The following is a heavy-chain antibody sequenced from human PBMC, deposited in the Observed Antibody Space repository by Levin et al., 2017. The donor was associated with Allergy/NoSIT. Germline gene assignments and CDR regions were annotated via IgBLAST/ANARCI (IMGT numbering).Heavy chain of an antibody. CDR3: ARDRGRDMLDH. Sequence: ASVKVSCKGSGYSFTGSYLHWVRQAPGQGLEWMGWINPGNGDTHYAEKFHGRVTMARDTSISIAYMDLTRLTSDDTAVYFCARDRGRDMLDHWGQGTLVTVSS. V-gene: IGHV1-2*02. CDR2: INPGNGDT. J-gene: IGHJ4*02. CDR1: GYSFTGSY. D-gene: IGHD3-10*01.